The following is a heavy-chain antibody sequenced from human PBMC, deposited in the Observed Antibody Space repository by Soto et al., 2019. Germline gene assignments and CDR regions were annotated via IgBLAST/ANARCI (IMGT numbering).Heavy chain of an antibody. D-gene: IGHD6-13*01. CDR2: IGTAGDT. CDR1: GFTFSSYD. Sequence: PGGSLRLSCAASGFTFSSYDMHWVRQATGKGLEWVSAIGTAGDTYYPGSVKGRFTISRENAKNSLYLQMNSLRAGDTAVYYCARGPMRYSSSWYYYYYGMDVWGQGTTVTVSS. J-gene: IGHJ6*02. V-gene: IGHV3-13*01. CDR3: ARGPMRYSSSWYYYYYGMDV.